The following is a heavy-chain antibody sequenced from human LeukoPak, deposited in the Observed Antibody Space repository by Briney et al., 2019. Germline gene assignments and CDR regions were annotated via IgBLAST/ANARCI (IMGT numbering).Heavy chain of an antibody. CDR1: GFTFSSYG. D-gene: IGHD6-13*01. CDR3: ARGSSSWSPPRNWFDP. Sequence: PGGSLRLSCAASGFTFSSYGMHWVRQAPGKGLEWVAFIRNDGSPKYYSDSVKGRFTISRDNSKNTLYLQMNSLRAEDTAVYYCARGSSSWSPPRNWFDPWGRGTLVTVSS. CDR2: IRNDGSPK. J-gene: IGHJ5*02. V-gene: IGHV3-30*02.